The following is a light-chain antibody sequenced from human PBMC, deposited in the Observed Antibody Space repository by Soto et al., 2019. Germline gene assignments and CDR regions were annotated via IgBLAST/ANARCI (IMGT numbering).Light chain of an antibody. V-gene: IGKV3-11*01. Sequence: EIVLTQSPATLSLSPEERATLSCRASQSVSSYLAWYQQKPGQAPRLLIYDPSNRATGMPARFSGSGSGTDFTLTICSRESEDCAVYYCQQRSIWLTFGGGNKVEIK. CDR1: QSVSSY. CDR3: QQRSIWLT. J-gene: IGKJ4*02. CDR2: DPS.